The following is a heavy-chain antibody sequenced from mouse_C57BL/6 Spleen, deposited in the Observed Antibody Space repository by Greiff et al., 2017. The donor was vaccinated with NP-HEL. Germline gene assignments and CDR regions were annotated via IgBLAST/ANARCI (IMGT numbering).Heavy chain of an antibody. D-gene: IGHD2-5*01. CDR1: GYTFTDYY. V-gene: IGHV1-19*01. Sequence: VQLQQSGPVLVKPGASVKMSCKASGYTFTDYYMNWVKQSHGKSLEWIGVINPYNGGTSYNQKFKGKATLTVDKSSSTAYMELNSLTSEDSAVYYCETYSNYAMDYWGQGTSVTVSS. CDR2: INPYNGGT. J-gene: IGHJ4*01. CDR3: ETYSNYAMDY.